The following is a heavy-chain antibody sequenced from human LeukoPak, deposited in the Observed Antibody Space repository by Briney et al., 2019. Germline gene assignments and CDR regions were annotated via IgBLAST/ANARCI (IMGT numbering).Heavy chain of an antibody. D-gene: IGHD3-22*01. J-gene: IGHJ4*02. CDR2: IYYSGST. V-gene: IGHV4-59*01. CDR1: GGSISSYY. CDR3: ARTSRDSSGYYYYFDY. Sequence: ASETLPLTCTVSGGSISSYYWSWIRQPPGKGLEWIGYIYYSGSTNYNPSLKSRVTISVDTSKNQFSLKLSSVTAADTAVYYCARTSRDSSGYYYYFDYWGQGTLVTVSS.